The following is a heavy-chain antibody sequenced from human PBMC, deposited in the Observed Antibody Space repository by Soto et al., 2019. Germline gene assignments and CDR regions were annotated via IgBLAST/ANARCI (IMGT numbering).Heavy chain of an antibody. D-gene: IGHD3-3*01. CDR3: ARGGSNYDFWSGYWLGYYYGMDV. J-gene: IGHJ6*02. Sequence: ASVKVSCKASGYTFTSYDINWVRQATGQGLEWMGWMNPNSGNTGYAQKFQGRVTMTRNTSIGTAYMELSSLRSEDTAVYYCARGGSNYDFWSGYWLGYYYGMDVWGQGTTVTVSS. CDR2: MNPNSGNT. CDR1: GYTFTSYD. V-gene: IGHV1-8*01.